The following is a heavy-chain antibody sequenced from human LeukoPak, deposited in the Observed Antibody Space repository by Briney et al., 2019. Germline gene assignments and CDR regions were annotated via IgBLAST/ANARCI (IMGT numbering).Heavy chain of an antibody. CDR3: ASPVLWDY. J-gene: IGHJ4*02. Sequence: PGRSLRLSCAASGFTFSSYAMHWVRQAPGKGLEWVAVISYDGSNKYYADSVKGRFTISRDNSKNTLYLQMNSLRTEDTAVYYCASPVLWDYWGQGTLVTVSS. CDR1: GFTFSSYA. D-gene: IGHD3-16*01. CDR2: ISYDGSNK. V-gene: IGHV3-30-3*01.